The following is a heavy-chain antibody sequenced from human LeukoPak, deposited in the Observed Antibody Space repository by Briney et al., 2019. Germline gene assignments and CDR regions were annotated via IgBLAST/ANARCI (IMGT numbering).Heavy chain of an antibody. J-gene: IGHJ6*03. D-gene: IGHD1-26*01. CDR1: GGSISSGSYY. Sequence: TSETLSLTCTVSGGSISSGSYYWSWIRQPAGKGLEWIGRIYTSGSTNYNPSLKSRFTISVDTSKNQFSLKLSSVTAADTAVYYCARVASGSYYNYYYYYMDVWGKGTTVTVSS. V-gene: IGHV4-61*02. CDR2: IYTSGST. CDR3: ARVASGSYYNYYYYYMDV.